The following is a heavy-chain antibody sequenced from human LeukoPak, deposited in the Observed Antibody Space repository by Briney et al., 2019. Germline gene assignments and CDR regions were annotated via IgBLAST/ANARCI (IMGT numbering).Heavy chain of an antibody. CDR1: GFSFSSYW. Sequence: PGGSLRLSCAASGFSFSSYWMNWVRQAPGKGLEWVASIKEDGSQKSSVDSVKGRFTISRDNAKNSLYLQMNSLRAEDTAVYYCARRILGPIDDWGQGTLVTVSS. D-gene: IGHD2/OR15-2a*01. V-gene: IGHV3-7*01. CDR2: IKEDGSQK. J-gene: IGHJ4*02. CDR3: ARRILGPIDD.